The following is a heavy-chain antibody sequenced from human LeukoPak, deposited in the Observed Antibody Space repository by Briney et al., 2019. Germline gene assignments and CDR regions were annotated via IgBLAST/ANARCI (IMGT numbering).Heavy chain of an antibody. D-gene: IGHD4-17*01. V-gene: IGHV4-59*01. Sequence: SETLSLTCSVSGDSISSYYWTWIRQTPGKGLEWIAYIHYNGNTKSNPSLKSRVTISLDTSKNQFSLKLTSLTAADTAVYYCARAYTHDYGDYVDIWGQGTMVTVSS. J-gene: IGHJ3*02. CDR1: GDSISSYY. CDR3: ARAYTHDYGDYVDI. CDR2: IHYNGNT.